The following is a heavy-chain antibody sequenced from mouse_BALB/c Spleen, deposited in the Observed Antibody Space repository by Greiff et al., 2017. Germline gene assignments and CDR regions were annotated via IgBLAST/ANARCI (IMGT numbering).Heavy chain of an antibody. CDR1: GFTFSSYT. CDR3: TRAPYGNYEGYYAMDY. D-gene: IGHD2-1*01. CDR2: ISSGGSYT. V-gene: IGHV5-6-4*01. Sequence: EVKLMESGGGLVKPGGSLKLSCAASGFTFSSYTMSWVRQTPEKRLEWVATISSGGSYTYYPDSVKGRFTISRDNAKNTLYLQMSSLKSEDTAMYYCTRAPYGNYEGYYAMDYWGQGTSVTVSS. J-gene: IGHJ4*01.